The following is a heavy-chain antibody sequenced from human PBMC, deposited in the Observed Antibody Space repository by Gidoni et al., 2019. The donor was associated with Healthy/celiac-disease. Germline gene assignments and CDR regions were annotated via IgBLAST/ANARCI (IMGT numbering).Heavy chain of an antibody. CDR3: ARDSSLLWFGELKS. V-gene: IGHV3-53*02. CDR2: IYSGGST. J-gene: IGHJ4*02. Sequence: EVQLVETGGGVNQPGGSLRRTCEASGATVSSNYMSWVRQAPGKGLEWVSVIYSGGSTYYADSVKGRFTISRDNSKNTLYLQMNSLRAEDTAVYYCARDSSLLWFGELKSWGQGTLVTVSS. D-gene: IGHD3-10*01. CDR1: GATVSSNY.